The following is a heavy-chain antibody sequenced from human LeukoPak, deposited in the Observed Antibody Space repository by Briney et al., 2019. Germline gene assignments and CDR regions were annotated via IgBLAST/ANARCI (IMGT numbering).Heavy chain of an antibody. J-gene: IGHJ2*01. CDR1: GFTVRSYD. Sequence: GGSLRLSCAASGFTVRSYDMYWVRQVAGKGLEWVSAISTASNPHYAASVQGRFTIFRANAENSLYLQKNSLSAEDTAVYYCARELGIEGYWYFDLWGRGTLVTVSS. D-gene: IGHD7-27*01. CDR2: ISTASNP. V-gene: IGHV3-13*05. CDR3: ARELGIEGYWYFDL.